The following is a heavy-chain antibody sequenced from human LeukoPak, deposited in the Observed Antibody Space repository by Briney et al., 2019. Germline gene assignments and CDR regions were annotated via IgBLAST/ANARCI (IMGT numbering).Heavy chain of an antibody. CDR1: GFTFSRYW. V-gene: IGHV3-7*01. D-gene: IGHD3-10*02. CDR2: IKQDGSET. Sequence: GGSLRLSCAGSGFTFSRYWMSWVRQAPGKGLEWVASIKQDGSETYYVDSVKGRFTISRDNAKNSLYLQMNSLRAEDTAVYYCAELGITMIGGVWGKGATVTISS. CDR3: AELGITMIGGV. J-gene: IGHJ6*04.